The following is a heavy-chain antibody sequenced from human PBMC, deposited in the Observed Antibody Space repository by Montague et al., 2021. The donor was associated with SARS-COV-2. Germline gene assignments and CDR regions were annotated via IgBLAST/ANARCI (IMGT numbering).Heavy chain of an antibody. V-gene: IGHV4-34*01. CDR1: GGSFSGYY. Sequence: SETLSLTCAAYGGSFSGYYWTWIRQSPGKGLEWIAEINHSGTTNYNFNPSLRSRATISVDTSKSQFSLKLSSVTAADTGVYYCARWDPQTLTLIGLRGKSASDYWGQGTLVTVSS. J-gene: IGHJ4*02. D-gene: IGHD4-23*01. CDR2: INHSGTT. CDR3: ARWDPQTLTLIGLRGKSASDY.